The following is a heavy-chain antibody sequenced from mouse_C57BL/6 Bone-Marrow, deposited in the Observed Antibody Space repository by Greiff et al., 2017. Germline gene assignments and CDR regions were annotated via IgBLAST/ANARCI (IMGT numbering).Heavy chain of an antibody. Sequence: QVQLQQSGAELVKPGASVKMSCKASGYTFTSYWITWVKQRPGQGLEWIGDIYPGSGSTNYNEKFKSKATLTVDTSSSTAYMQRSSLTSEDSAVYYCARRGYDYSWFSYWGQGTLVTVSA. CDR2: IYPGSGST. CDR3: ARRGYDYSWFSY. V-gene: IGHV1-55*01. D-gene: IGHD2-4*01. CDR1: GYTFTSYW. J-gene: IGHJ3*01.